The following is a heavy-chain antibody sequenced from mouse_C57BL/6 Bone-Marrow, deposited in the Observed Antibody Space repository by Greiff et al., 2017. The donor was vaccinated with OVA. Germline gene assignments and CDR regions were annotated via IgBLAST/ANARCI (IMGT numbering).Heavy chain of an antibody. J-gene: IGHJ4*01. CDR3: ARQGDGYY. Sequence: EVKLMESGGDLVKPGGSLKLSCAASGFPFSSYGMSWVRQTPDKRLEWVATISSGGSYTYYPDSVKGRFTISRDNAKNTLYLQMSSLKSEDTAMYYCARQGDGYYGGQGTSVTVSS. CDR2: ISSGGSYT. CDR1: GFPFSSYG. D-gene: IGHD2-3*01. V-gene: IGHV5-6*01.